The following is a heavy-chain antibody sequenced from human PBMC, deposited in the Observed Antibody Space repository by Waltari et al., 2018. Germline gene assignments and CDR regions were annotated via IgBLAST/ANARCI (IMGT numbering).Heavy chain of an antibody. CDR1: GGTFSSYA. J-gene: IGHJ6*02. CDR2: IIPIFGTA. V-gene: IGHV1-69*13. D-gene: IGHD4-17*01. CDR3: ARVRLSTVTTTYYYYGMDV. Sequence: QVQLVQSGAEVKKPGSSVMVSSKASGGTFSSYAISWVRQAQGQGLEWMGGIIPIFGTANYAQKFQGRVTSTADESTSTAYMELSSLRSEDTAVYYCARVRLSTVTTTYYYYGMDVWGQGTTVTVSS.